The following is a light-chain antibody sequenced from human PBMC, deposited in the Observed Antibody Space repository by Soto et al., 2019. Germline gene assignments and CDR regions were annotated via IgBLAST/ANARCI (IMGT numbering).Light chain of an antibody. J-gene: IGKJ1*01. CDR2: DAS. CDR3: QHYGSSRT. Sequence: DIVLTQSPGTLSLSPGERATLSCRASQTVSSYYLAWYQQKPGQAPRLLIYDASSRATGIPDRFSGSGSGTDFTLTISRLEPEDFAVYYCQHYGSSRTFGQGTKVEIK. CDR1: QTVSSYY. V-gene: IGKV3-20*01.